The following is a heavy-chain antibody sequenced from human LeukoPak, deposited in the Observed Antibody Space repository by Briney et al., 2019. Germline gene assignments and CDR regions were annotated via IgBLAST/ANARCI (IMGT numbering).Heavy chain of an antibody. CDR2: ISSSSGYI. V-gene: IGHV3-21*01. CDR3: AKSAYSSSWSLLGY. J-gene: IGHJ4*02. CDR1: GFTFSSYS. Sequence: GSLRLSCAASGFTFSSYSMNWVRQAPGKGLEWVSSISSSSGYIYYADSVKGRFTISRDNAKNSLYLQMNSLRAEDTAVYYCAKSAYSSSWSLLGYWGQGTLVTVSS. D-gene: IGHD6-13*01.